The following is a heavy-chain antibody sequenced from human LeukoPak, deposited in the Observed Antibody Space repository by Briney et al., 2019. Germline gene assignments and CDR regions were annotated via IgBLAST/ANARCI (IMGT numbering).Heavy chain of an antibody. Sequence: GGSLRLSCAASGFTFSNVWMSWVRQAPGKGLEWVGRIKSKTDGGTTDYAAPVKGRFTISRDDSKNTLNSQMNSLKTEDTAVYYCTPSIAVAGSVDYWGQGTLVTVSS. J-gene: IGHJ4*02. D-gene: IGHD6-19*01. CDR2: IKSKTDGGTT. CDR1: GFTFSNVW. CDR3: TPSIAVAGSVDY. V-gene: IGHV3-15*01.